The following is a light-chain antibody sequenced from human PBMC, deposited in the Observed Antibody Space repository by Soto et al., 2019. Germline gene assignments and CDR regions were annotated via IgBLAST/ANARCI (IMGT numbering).Light chain of an antibody. CDR2: SNN. CDR3: ASWDDSLNGVV. CDR1: SSNIGSNT. V-gene: IGLV1-44*01. J-gene: IGLJ2*01. Sequence: QSVLTQPPSASGTPGQRVTISCSGSSSNIGSNTVNWYQQLPGTAPKPLIYSNNQRPSGVPDRFSGSKSCTSASLAISGLESEDEADYYCASWDDSLNGVVFGGGTKLTVL.